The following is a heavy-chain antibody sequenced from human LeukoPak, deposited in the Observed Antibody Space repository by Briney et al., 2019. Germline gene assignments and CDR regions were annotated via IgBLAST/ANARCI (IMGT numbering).Heavy chain of an antibody. CDR1: GGSISSSSYY. CDR3: ARGGSFHYNWFDP. Sequence: PSETLSLTCTVSGGSISSSSYYWGWIRQPPGKGLEWIGSIYYSGSTYYNPSLKSRVTISVDTSKNQFSLKLNSVTAADTAVYYCARGGSFHYNWFDPWGQGTLVTVSS. CDR2: IYYSGST. V-gene: IGHV4-39*07. J-gene: IGHJ5*02. D-gene: IGHD3-10*01.